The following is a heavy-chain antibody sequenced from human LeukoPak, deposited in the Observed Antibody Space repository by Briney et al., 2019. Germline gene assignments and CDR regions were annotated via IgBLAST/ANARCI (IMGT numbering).Heavy chain of an antibody. J-gene: IGHJ4*02. D-gene: IGHD5-12*01. V-gene: IGHV3-72*01. CDR1: GFTFSDHY. CDR3: TTDNIPGWLRSYHDY. Sequence: GGSLRLSCAASGFTFSDHYMDWVRQAPGKGLEWVGRTRNKANSYTTEYAASVKGRFTISRDDSKNSLYLQMNSLKTEDTAVYYCTTDNIPGWLRSYHDYWGQGTLVTVSS. CDR2: TRNKANSYTT.